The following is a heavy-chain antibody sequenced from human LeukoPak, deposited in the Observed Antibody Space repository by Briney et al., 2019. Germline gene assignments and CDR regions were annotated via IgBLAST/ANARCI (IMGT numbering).Heavy chain of an antibody. CDR3: ATDFYDST. J-gene: IGHJ5*02. V-gene: IGHV3-15*07. CDR2: IRSNSDGGTI. Sequence: EAGGSLRLSCATSGFTFSNAWMNWVRQAPGKGLEWVGRIRSNSDGGTIDYAAPVKGRFTLSRDDSKTTLYLQMNSLQTEDTAVYYCATDFYDSTWGQGTLVTVSS. CDR1: GFTFSNAW. D-gene: IGHD3-22*01.